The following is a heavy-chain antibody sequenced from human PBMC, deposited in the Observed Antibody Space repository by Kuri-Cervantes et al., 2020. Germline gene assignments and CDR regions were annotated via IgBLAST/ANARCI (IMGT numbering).Heavy chain of an antibody. D-gene: IGHD4-17*01. CDR1: GFSLRTSAVG. CDR3: AHTQYGDYYFDY. J-gene: IGHJ4*02. Sequence: SGPTLVTPTQTLTLTCTFSGFSLRTSAVGVGSIRQPPGKALEWLALIYWDDDKRYGPSLKSRLTITKDTSKNQVVLTMTNMDPVDTATYYCAHTQYGDYYFDYWGQGTLVTVSS. CDR2: IYWDDDK. V-gene: IGHV2-5*05.